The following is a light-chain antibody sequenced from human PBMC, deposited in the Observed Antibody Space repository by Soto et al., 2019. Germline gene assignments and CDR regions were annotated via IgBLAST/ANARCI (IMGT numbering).Light chain of an antibody. CDR3: QQRNIWPPVT. V-gene: IGKV1-9*01. CDR2: GAS. CDR1: QAIYSY. Sequence: DIQLTQSPFFLSASVGDRVTISCRASQAIYSYLAWYQQKPGKAPKLLIFGASKLQSGVPSRFSGSGSGTEFTLTISSLQPEDFATYYCQQRNIWPPVTFGQGTRLEIK. J-gene: IGKJ5*01.